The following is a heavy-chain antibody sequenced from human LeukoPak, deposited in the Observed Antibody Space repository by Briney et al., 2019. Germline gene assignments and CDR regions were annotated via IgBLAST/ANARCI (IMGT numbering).Heavy chain of an antibody. CDR1: GITFSRYS. CDR3: AREPTYSSSWYTSCDY. CDR2: ITGDSTYI. J-gene: IGHJ4*02. Sequence: GGSLRLSCAASGITFSRYSMNWIRQAPGKGLEWVATITGDSTYISHADSVKGRFTISRDNAKNSVYLQMNSLRAEDTAVYYCAREPTYSSSWYTSCDYWGQGTLVTVSS. D-gene: IGHD6-13*01. V-gene: IGHV3-21*01.